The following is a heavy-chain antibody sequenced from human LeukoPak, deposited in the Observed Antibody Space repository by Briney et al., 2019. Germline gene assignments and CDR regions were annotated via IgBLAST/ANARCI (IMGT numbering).Heavy chain of an antibody. CDR2: ISGGGGST. CDR1: GFTFSSYA. CDR3: AKIQLWSHGAFDI. D-gene: IGHD5-18*01. V-gene: IGHV3-23*01. J-gene: IGHJ3*02. Sequence: PGGSLRLSCAASGFTFSSYAMSWVRQAPGKGLEWVSAISGGGGSTYSADSVKGRFTISRDNSKNTLYLQMNSLRAEDTAVYYCAKIQLWSHGAFDIWGQGTMVTVSS.